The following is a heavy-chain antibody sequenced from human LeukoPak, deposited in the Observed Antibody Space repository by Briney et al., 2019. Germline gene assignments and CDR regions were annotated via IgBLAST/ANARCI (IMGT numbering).Heavy chain of an antibody. CDR2: FDPEDGEA. CDR3: ALGGAARGNYFDY. D-gene: IGHD6-6*01. V-gene: IGHV1-24*01. J-gene: IGHJ4*02. CDR1: GYTLTELS. Sequence: GASVKVSFKVSGYTLTELSMHWVRQTPGKGLEWMGGFDPEDGEAIYAQKFQGRVTMTEDTSTDTAYMELSSLRSEDTAVYYCALGGAARGNYFDYWGQGTLVTVSS.